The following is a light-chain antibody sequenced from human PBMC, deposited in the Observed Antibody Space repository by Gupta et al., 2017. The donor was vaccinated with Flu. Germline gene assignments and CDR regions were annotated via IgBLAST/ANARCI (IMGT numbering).Light chain of an antibody. CDR1: TSNIGRYT. CDR2: DFS. Sequence: QSVLTQPPSASGTPGQRVTISCSGSTSNIGRYTVDWYQQFPGKAPKLIMYDFSDRPAGVPDRVSGSKSGTAASLAISGLQSEDEADYYCAVWDDSLSGHYVFGTGTKVTVL. V-gene: IGLV1-44*01. CDR3: AVWDDSLSGHYV. J-gene: IGLJ1*01.